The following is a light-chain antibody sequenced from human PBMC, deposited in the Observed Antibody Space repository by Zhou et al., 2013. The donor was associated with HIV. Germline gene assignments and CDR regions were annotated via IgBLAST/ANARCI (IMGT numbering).Light chain of an antibody. Sequence: DIQMTQSPSSLSASVGDRVTISCRASQSIDSYVNWYQQRPGKAPKLLIYSASSLQSGVPSRFSGSGSGTDFTLTISSLQPEDFVTYYCQQSHSTPVTFGPGTKVDIK. V-gene: IGKV1-39*01. CDR1: QSIDSY. CDR3: QQSHSTPVT. CDR2: SAS. J-gene: IGKJ3*01.